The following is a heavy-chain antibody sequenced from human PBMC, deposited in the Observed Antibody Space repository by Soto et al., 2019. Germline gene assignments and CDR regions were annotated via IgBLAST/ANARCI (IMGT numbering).Heavy chain of an antibody. D-gene: IGHD3-10*01. CDR3: ARVCRLDYYGSGSYYTGKYYYYMDV. CDR2: ISAYNGNT. CDR1: GYTFTSYG. J-gene: IGHJ6*03. V-gene: IGHV1-18*01. Sequence: SVKVSCKASGYTFTSYGISWVRQAPGQGLEWMGWISAYNGNTNYAQKLQGRVTMTTDTSTSTAYMELRSLRSDDTAVYYCARVCRLDYYGSGSYYTGKYYYYMDVWGKGTTVTVSS.